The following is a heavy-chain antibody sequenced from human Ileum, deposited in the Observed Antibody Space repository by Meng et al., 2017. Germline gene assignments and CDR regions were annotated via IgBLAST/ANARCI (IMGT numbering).Heavy chain of an antibody. Sequence: EVQLVESGGDLISPAGSLSPSCAASGFTFSNAWLSWVRQAPGKGLEWIDRIRRKTDATTTDYVAPVKGRFTISRDDSENTLFLQMNSLKTEDTAVYYCTAEDPQYYFDYWGQGTLVTVSS. CDR2: IRRKTDATTT. J-gene: IGHJ4*02. CDR1: GFTFSNAW. CDR3: TAEDPQYYFDY. V-gene: IGHV3-15*01.